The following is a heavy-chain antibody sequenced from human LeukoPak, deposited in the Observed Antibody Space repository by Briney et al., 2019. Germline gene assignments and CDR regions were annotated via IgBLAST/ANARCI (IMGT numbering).Heavy chain of an antibody. Sequence: PSETLSLTCTVSGASISSSYWSWIRQPPGKGLEWIGNIYYSGSIDYNPSLKSRVTISADTSKNQFSLNLSSVTAADTAVYYCAREYYDYVGGSYRLNWFDPWGQGTLVTVSS. V-gene: IGHV4-59*01. J-gene: IGHJ5*02. CDR2: IYYSGSI. CDR1: GASISSSY. CDR3: AREYYDYVGGSYRLNWFDP. D-gene: IGHD3-16*02.